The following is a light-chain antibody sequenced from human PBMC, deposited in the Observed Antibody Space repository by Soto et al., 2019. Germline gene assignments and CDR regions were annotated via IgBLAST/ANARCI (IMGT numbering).Light chain of an antibody. V-gene: IGKV3-20*01. CDR1: DSVVISY. J-gene: IGKJ1*01. CDR2: DAS. Sequence: IVLTHAPGTLSLSPGEIATLSCRATDSVVISYLAWYQLKPGQSPRLLIYDASSRATGIPDRFSGSGSGTDFTLTISRPEPEDFAVYYCQQYGSIPWTFGQGTKVDIK. CDR3: QQYGSIPWT.